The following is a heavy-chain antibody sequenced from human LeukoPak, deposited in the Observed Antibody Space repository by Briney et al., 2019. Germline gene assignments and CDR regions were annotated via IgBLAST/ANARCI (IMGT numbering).Heavy chain of an antibody. D-gene: IGHD6-19*01. J-gene: IGHJ4*02. CDR2: ISYDGSNK. Sequence: PGGSLRLSCAASGFTFSSYAMHWVRQAPGKGLEWVAVISYDGSNKYYADSVKGRFTISRDNSKSTLYLQMNSLRAEDTAVYYCAKNTLAGNDDYWGQGTLVTVSS. CDR1: GFTFSSYA. V-gene: IGHV3-30-3*01. CDR3: AKNTLAGNDDY.